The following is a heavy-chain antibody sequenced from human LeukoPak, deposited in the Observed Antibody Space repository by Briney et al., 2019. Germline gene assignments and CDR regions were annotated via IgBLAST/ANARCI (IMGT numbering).Heavy chain of an antibody. J-gene: IGHJ4*02. CDR1: GYTFTSYG. D-gene: IGHD5-24*01. CDR2: ISAYNGNT. Sequence: ASVKVSCKASGYTFTSYGISWVRQAPGQGLEWMGWISAYNGNTNYAQKLQGRVTMTTDTSTSTAYMELRSLRSDDTAVYYCASTSRDGYNWDLDYWGQGTLVTVSS. CDR3: ASTSRDGYNWDLDY. V-gene: IGHV1-18*01.